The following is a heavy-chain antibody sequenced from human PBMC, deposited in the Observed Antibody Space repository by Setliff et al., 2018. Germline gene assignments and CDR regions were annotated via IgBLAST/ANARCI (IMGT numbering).Heavy chain of an antibody. CDR2: VYYSGMT. V-gene: IGHV4-39*01. CDR3: ARGGGGYHAAS. CDR1: GDSVSSSRFY. J-gene: IGHJ5*02. D-gene: IGHD2-2*01. Sequence: PSETLSLTCTVSGDSVSSSRFYWAWIRQPPGKGLEWIGNVYYSGMTYSNPSLESRVTMSVETSKNQFSLKLNSVTAEDTAVYYCARGGGGYHAASWGQGILVTVSS.